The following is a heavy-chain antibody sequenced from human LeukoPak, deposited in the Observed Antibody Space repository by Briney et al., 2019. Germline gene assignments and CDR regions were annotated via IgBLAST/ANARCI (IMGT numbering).Heavy chain of an antibody. Sequence: GGSLRLSCAASGFTFDDYAMHWVRQAPGKGLEWVSLISWDGGSTYYADSVKGRFTISRDNSKNSLYLQMNSLRAEDTALYYCAKGSYYGTGSLFDYWGQGTLVTVSS. J-gene: IGHJ4*02. D-gene: IGHD3-10*01. CDR3: AKGSYYGTGSLFDY. V-gene: IGHV3-43D*03. CDR2: ISWDGGST. CDR1: GFTFDDYA.